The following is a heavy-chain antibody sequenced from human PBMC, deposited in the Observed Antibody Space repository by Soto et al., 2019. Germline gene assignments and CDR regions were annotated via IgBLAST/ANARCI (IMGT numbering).Heavy chain of an antibody. CDR3: ARGGPYCSGGSCSGGFGFDP. Sequence: GASVKVSCKASGYTFTSYDINWVRQATGQGLEWMGWMNPNSGNTGYAQKFQGRVTMTRNTSISTAYMELSSLRSEDTAVYYCARGGPYCSGGSCSGGFGFDPWGQGTLVTVSS. V-gene: IGHV1-8*01. D-gene: IGHD2-15*01. J-gene: IGHJ5*02. CDR1: GYTFTSYD. CDR2: MNPNSGNT.